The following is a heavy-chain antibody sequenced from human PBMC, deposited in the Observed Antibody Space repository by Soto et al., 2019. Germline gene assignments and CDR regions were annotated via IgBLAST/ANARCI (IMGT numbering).Heavy chain of an antibody. J-gene: IGHJ6*02. V-gene: IGHV1-8*01. D-gene: IGHD3-3*01. CDR2: MNPNSGNT. CDR1: GYTFTSYD. Sequence: ASVKVSCKASGYTFTSYDINWVRQATGRGREWMGWMNPNSGNTGYAQKFQCRVTMTRNTSISTAYMGLSSLRSEDTAVYYCARGQRFLEWLSEYYYYGMDVWGQGTTVTVSS. CDR3: ARGQRFLEWLSEYYYYGMDV.